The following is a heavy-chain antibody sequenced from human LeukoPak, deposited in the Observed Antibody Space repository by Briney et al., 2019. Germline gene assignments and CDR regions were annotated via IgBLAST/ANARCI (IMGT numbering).Heavy chain of an antibody. CDR2: MNPNSGNT. V-gene: IGHV1-8*01. J-gene: IGHJ5*02. D-gene: IGHD3-9*01. Sequence: ASVKVSCKASGYTFTSYDINWVRQATGQGLEWMGWMNPNSGNTGYAQKFQGRVTMTRNTSISTAYMELSSLRSEDTAVYYCAREYYDILTGYSKRVNNWFDTWGQGTLVTVSS. CDR3: AREYYDILTGYSKRVNNWFDT. CDR1: GYTFTSYD.